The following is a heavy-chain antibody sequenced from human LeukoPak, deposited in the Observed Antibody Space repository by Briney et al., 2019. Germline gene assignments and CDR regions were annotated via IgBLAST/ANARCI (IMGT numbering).Heavy chain of an antibody. V-gene: IGHV3-33*06. CDR3: AKDAQRGFDYSNSLEK. J-gene: IGHJ4*02. CDR1: RFIFSHYG. Sequence: GESLTLSCVASRFIFSHYGMHWVRQAPGKGLEWLSVIWNDGSSQFHAASVKGRFTISRDNSQNTVYLQMNNVRAEDTAVYYCAKDAQRGFDYSNSLEKWGQGTLVIVSS. D-gene: IGHD4-11*01. CDR2: IWNDGSSQ.